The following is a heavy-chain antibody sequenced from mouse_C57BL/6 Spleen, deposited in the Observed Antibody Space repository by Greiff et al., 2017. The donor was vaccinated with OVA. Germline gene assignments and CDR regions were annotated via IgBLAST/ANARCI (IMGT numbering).Heavy chain of an antibody. CDR1: GYTFTSYW. D-gene: IGHD2-1*01. J-gene: IGHJ3*01. V-gene: IGHV1-64*01. CDR2: IHPNSGST. Sequence: QVQLQQPGAELVKPGASVKLSCKASGYTFTSYWMHWVKQRPGQGLEWIGMIHPNSGSTNYNEKFKSKATLTVDKSSSTAYMQLSSLTSEDSAVYYCARDELGLYYGNYVAWFAYWGQGTLVTVSA. CDR3: ARDELGLYYGNYVAWFAY.